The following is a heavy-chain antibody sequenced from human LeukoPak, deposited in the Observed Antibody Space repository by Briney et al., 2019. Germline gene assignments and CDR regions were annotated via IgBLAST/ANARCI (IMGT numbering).Heavy chain of an antibody. CDR3: AGTTVPDAFDI. CDR2: INAGNGNT. D-gene: IGHD4-17*01. CDR1: GYTFTSYA. Sequence: ASVKVSCKASGYTFTSYAMHWVRQALGQRLEWMGWINAGNGNTKYSQEFQGRVTITRDTSASTAYMELSSLRSEDMAVYYCAGTTVPDAFDIWGQGTMVTVSS. V-gene: IGHV1-3*03. J-gene: IGHJ3*02.